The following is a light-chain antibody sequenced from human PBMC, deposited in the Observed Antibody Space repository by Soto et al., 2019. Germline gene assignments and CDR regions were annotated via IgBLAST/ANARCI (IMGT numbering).Light chain of an antibody. Sequence: QSALTQPASVSVSPGQSITISCTGTSSDVGSYNLVSWYQQHPGKAPKLMIYEVSKRPSGVSNRFSGSKSGNTASLTISGLQAEDEADYYCCSYAGSSTPPYNFGTGTKVTVL. CDR1: SSDVGSYNL. CDR2: EVS. CDR3: CSYAGSSTPPYN. V-gene: IGLV2-23*02. J-gene: IGLJ1*01.